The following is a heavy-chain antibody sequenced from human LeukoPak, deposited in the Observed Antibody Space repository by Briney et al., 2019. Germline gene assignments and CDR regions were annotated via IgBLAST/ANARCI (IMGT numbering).Heavy chain of an antibody. Sequence: GGSLRLSCAASGFTFSSYAMSWVRQAPGKGLEWVAVISYDGSNKYYADSVKGRFTISRDNSKNTLYLQMNSLRAEDTAVYYCAREKRGSYDYWGQGTLVTVSS. CDR2: ISYDGSNK. V-gene: IGHV3-30-3*01. J-gene: IGHJ4*02. CDR1: GFTFSSYA. CDR3: AREKRGSYDY. D-gene: IGHD1-26*01.